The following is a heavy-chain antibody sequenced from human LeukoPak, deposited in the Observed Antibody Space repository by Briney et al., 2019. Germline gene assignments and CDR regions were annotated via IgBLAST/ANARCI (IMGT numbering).Heavy chain of an antibody. Sequence: GGSLRLSCAASGFTFSSYEMNWVRQAPGKGLEWVSYTSSSGSTIYYADSVKGRFTISRDNAKNSLYMQMNSLRAEDTAVYYCAELGVTMIGGVWGKGTTVTISS. V-gene: IGHV3-48*03. CDR1: GFTFSSYE. CDR3: AELGVTMIGGV. J-gene: IGHJ6*04. CDR2: TSSSGSTI. D-gene: IGHD3-10*02.